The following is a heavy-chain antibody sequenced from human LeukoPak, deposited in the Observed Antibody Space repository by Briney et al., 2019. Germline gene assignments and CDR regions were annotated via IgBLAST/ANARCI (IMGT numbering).Heavy chain of an antibody. CDR3: AKGSGSSPDFFDY. Sequence: PGGSLRLSCAASGFTFSSYWMSWVRQAPGKGLEWVANIKQDGSEKYYVDSVKGRFTISRDNAKNSLYLQMNSLRAEDTAVYYCAKGSGSSPDFFDYWGQGTLVTVSS. CDR2: IKQDGSEK. CDR1: GFTFSSYW. D-gene: IGHD6-13*01. V-gene: IGHV3-7*03. J-gene: IGHJ4*02.